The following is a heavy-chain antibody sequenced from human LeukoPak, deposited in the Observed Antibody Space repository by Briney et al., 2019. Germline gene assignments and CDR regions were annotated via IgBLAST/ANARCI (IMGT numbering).Heavy chain of an antibody. CDR1: GGSFSGYY. CDR3: ARLAPRIAARPDY. CDR2: INHSGST. Sequence: SETLSLTCAVYGGSFSGYYWSWIRQPPGKGLEWIGEINHSGSTNYNPSLKSRVTISVDTSKNQFSLKLSSVTAADTAVYYCARLAPRIAARPDYWGQGTLVTVSS. J-gene: IGHJ4*02. D-gene: IGHD6-6*01. V-gene: IGHV4-34*01.